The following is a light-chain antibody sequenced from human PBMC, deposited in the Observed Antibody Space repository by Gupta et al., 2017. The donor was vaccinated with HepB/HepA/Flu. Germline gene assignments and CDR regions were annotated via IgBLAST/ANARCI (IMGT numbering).Light chain of an antibody. CDR2: AAS. J-gene: IGKJ2*02. CDR3: HQNDSNPPCT. Sequence: DIQMTQSPSSLSASVGDRVTITCRASQSISSYLNWYQQKPGKAPKLLIYAASSLQSGVPSRFCGSGYRKDLSLTISSRQLEEFAAYYCHQNDSNPPCTFGQGTKVEIK. CDR1: QSISSY. V-gene: IGKV1-39*01.